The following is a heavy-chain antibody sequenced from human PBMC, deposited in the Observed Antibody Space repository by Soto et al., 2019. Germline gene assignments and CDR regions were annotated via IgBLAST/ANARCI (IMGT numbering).Heavy chain of an antibody. CDR1: GYSFTRYW. CDR2: ISPGDADT. D-gene: IGHD5-12*01. J-gene: IGHJ6*02. V-gene: IGHV5-51*01. Sequence: EVQLVPSGAEVKKPGASLKISCKGSGYSFTRYWIGWVRQMPGKDLEWMGIISPGDADTRYRASFQGKVSISADKSTSTTYLQWSSLKASDTAMYYCARLRGYGTGNYDYGMDVWGQGTTVTVSS. CDR3: ARLRGYGTGNYDYGMDV.